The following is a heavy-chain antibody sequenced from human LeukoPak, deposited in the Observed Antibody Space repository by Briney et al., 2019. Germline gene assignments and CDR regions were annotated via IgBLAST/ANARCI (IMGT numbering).Heavy chain of an antibody. D-gene: IGHD3-10*01. J-gene: IGHJ4*02. Sequence: SETLSLTRTVSGGSISSGGYYWSWIRQHPGKGLEWIGYIYYSGSTYYNPSLKSRVTISVDTSKNQFSLKLSSVTAADTAVYYCARILGSGSYWLDYWGQGTLVTVSS. CDR3: ARILGSGSYWLDY. CDR2: IYYSGST. CDR1: GGSISSGGYY. V-gene: IGHV4-31*03.